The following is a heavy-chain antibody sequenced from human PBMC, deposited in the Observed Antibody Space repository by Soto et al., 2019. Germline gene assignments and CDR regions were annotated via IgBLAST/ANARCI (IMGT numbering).Heavy chain of an antibody. V-gene: IGHV3-20*04. D-gene: IGHD2-21*02. J-gene: IGHJ4*02. Sequence: EVQLVESGGGVVRPGGSLRLSCAASGFTFDDYGMSWVRQAPGKGLEWVSGINWNGGSTGYADSVKGRFTISRDNAKNSLYLQINSLGAEDTAFYYCAGGGGACPTGRGELDYWGQGTLVTVSS. CDR1: GFTFDDYG. CDR3: AGGGGACPTGRGELDY. CDR2: INWNGGST.